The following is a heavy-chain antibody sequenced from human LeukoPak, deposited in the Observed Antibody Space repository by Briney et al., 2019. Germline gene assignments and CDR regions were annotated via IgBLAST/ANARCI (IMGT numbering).Heavy chain of an antibody. CDR3: ASRSRSGSYLNY. V-gene: IGHV3-48*03. J-gene: IGHJ4*02. D-gene: IGHD1-26*01. Sequence: GGSLRLSCAASGFTFSSYEMNWVRRAPGKGLEWVSYISSSGSTIYYADSVKGRFTISRDNAKNSLYLQMNSLRAEDTAVYYCASRSRSGSYLNYWGQGTLVTVSS. CDR1: GFTFSSYE. CDR2: ISSSGSTI.